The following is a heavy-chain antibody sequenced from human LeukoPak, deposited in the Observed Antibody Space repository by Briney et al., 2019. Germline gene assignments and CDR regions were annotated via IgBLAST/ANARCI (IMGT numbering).Heavy chain of an antibody. D-gene: IGHD2-15*01. CDR2: INPNSGGT. Sequence: GASVKVSCKASGYTFTGYYMHWVRQAPGQGLEWMGWINPNSGGTNYAQKFQGGVTMTRDTSISTAYMELSRLRSDDTAVYYCARVQVITGGSYFDYWGQGTLVTVSS. V-gene: IGHV1-2*02. CDR3: ARVQVITGGSYFDY. CDR1: GYTFTGYY. J-gene: IGHJ4*02.